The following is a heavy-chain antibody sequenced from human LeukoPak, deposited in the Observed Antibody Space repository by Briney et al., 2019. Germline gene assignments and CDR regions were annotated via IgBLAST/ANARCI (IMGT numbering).Heavy chain of an antibody. J-gene: IGHJ4*02. CDR2: ISSSSSYI. V-gene: IGHV3-21*01. D-gene: IGHD3-10*01. CDR3: ARELSRFGEPDY. Sequence: GGSLRLSCAASGFTFSSYSMNWVRQAPGKGLEWVSSISSSSSYIYYADSVKGRFTISRDNAKNSLYLQMNSLRAEGTAVYYCARELSRFGEPDYWGQGTLVTVSS. CDR1: GFTFSSYS.